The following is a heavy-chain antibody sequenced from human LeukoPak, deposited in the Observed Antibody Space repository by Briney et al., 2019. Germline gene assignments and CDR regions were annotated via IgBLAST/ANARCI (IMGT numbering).Heavy chain of an antibody. D-gene: IGHD6-19*01. CDR2: LNPDTGGA. J-gene: IGHJ4*02. CDR1: GYTFTEYY. Sequence: GASVKVSCKASGYTFTEYYIHWVRQAPGQGFEWMGWLNPDTGGAHYGQKFLGRVTMTRDTSITTVHMELTWLTSDDKAVYHCARQASSAWFPDYWGQGTLVTVSS. CDR3: ARQASSAWFPDY. V-gene: IGHV1-2*02.